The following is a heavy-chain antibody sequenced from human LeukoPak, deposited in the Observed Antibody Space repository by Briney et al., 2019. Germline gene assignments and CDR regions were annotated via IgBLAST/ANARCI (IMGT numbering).Heavy chain of an antibody. J-gene: IGHJ6*02. D-gene: IGHD5-18*01. Sequence: SQTLSLTCTVSGVSISSGDYYWSWIRQPPGKGLEWIGYIYYSGSTYYNPSLKSRVTISVDTSKNQFSLKLSSVTAADTAVYYCARGYSYDYYYGMDVWGQGTTVTVSS. V-gene: IGHV4-30-4*01. CDR2: IYYSGST. CDR3: ARGYSYDYYYGMDV. CDR1: GVSISSGDYY.